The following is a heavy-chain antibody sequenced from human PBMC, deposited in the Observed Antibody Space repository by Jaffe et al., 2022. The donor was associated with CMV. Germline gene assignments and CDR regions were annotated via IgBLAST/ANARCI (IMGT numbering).Heavy chain of an antibody. Sequence: QLQLQESGPGLVKPSETLSLTCTVSGGSISSSSYYWGWIRQPPGKGLEWIGSIYYSGSTYYNPSLKSRVTISVDTSKNQFSLKLSSVTAADTAVYYCARQVFSNPLQNFDFWGQGTLVTVSS. J-gene: IGHJ4*02. D-gene: IGHD4-4*01. CDR1: GGSISSSSYY. CDR2: IYYSGST. CDR3: ARQVFSNPLQNFDF. V-gene: IGHV4-39*01.